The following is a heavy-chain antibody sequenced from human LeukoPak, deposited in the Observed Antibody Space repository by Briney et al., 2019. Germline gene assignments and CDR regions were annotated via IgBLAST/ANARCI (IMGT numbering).Heavy chain of an antibody. V-gene: IGHV3-7*01. D-gene: IGHD2-2*01. CDR1: GFTFSSYW. J-gene: IGHJ4*02. CDR3: ARLHPAAIGSVDY. CDR2: IKQDGSEK. Sequence: GGSLRLSCVASGFTFSSYWMSWVRQAPGKGLEWVANIKQDGSEKYYVDSVKGRFTISRDNAKNSLYLQMNSLRAEDTAVYFCARLHPAAIGSVDYWGQGTLVTVSS.